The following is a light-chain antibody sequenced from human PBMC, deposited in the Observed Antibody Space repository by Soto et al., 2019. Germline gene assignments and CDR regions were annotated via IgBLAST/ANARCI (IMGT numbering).Light chain of an antibody. CDR1: SSDIGAYNY. V-gene: IGLV2-8*01. Sequence: QYALTQPPSASGSPGQSVTISCTGTSSDIGAYNYVSWYLQHPGKAPQLIIYQVNKRPSGVPDCFSGSKSGNTASLTVSGLQPEDEADFYCTSYAGNNKFVFGTGTKLTVL. CDR3: TSYAGNNKFV. CDR2: QVN. J-gene: IGLJ1*01.